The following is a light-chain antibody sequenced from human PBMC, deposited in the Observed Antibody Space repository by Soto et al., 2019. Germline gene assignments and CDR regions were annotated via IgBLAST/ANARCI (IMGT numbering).Light chain of an antibody. V-gene: IGLV4-60*02. CDR2: LEGSGTY. CDR3: ETWDRNTRV. Sequence: QPVLTQSSSASASLGSSVKLTCTLSSGHINNIIAWHQQQPGKAPRYLMKLEGSGTYNKGSGVPDRFSGSSSGTDRYLTVSNLQLEDEADYYCETWDRNTRVFGGGTKLTVL. CDR1: SGHINNI. J-gene: IGLJ3*02.